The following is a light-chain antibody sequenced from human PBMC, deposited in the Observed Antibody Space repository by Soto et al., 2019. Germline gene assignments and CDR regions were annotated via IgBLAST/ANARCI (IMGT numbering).Light chain of an antibody. Sequence: DIQMTQSPSTLSGSVRDRVTITCRASQTISSWLAWYQQKQGKAPKXLIYKASTLKSGVPSRFSGSGSGTEFNLTISSLQADDAATYFCQQSYMTPRTLGQGTKVDIK. CDR3: QQSYMTPRT. V-gene: IGKV1-5*03. J-gene: IGKJ1*01. CDR2: KAS. CDR1: QTISSW.